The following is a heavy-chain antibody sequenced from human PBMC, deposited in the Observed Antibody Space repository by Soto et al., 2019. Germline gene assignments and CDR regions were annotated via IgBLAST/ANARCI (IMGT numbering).Heavy chain of an antibody. Sequence: ASVKVSGKTSGHTFGTYDINWPRHASGQGQEWLGWTNPDSGDAGHGRKILGNVTWTRSTSTGTAYMELTSLRSDDSAIYFCARGRMGAAQYSKPRAYSYAFDPWVQGTLVTVSS. CDR2: TNPDSGDA. CDR1: GHTFGTYD. J-gene: IGHJ5*02. CDR3: ARGRMGAAQYSKPRAYSYAFDP. V-gene: IGHV1-8*01. D-gene: IGHD3-22*01.